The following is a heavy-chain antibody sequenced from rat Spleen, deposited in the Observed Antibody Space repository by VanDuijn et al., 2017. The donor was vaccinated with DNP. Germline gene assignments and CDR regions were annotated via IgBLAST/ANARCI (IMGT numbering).Heavy chain of an antibody. CDR2: ISYSGST. CDR1: GYSITTNY. V-gene: IGHV3-1*01. J-gene: IGHJ4*01. Sequence: EVQLQESGPGLVKPSQSLSLTCSVTGYSITTNYWGWIRKFPGNKMEWIGHISYSGSTSYNPSLKSRISITRDISKNQLFLQVNSVTSEDTATYYCARWPGYNPPYAMDAWGQGTSVTVSS. CDR3: ARWPGYNPPYAMDA. D-gene: IGHD1-4*01.